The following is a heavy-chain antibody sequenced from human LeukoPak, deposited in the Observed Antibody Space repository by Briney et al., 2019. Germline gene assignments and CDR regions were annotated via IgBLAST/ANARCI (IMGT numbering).Heavy chain of an antibody. J-gene: IGHJ4*02. Sequence: PGGSLRLSCAASGFTFSSYAMHWVRQAPGKGLEGVAVISYDGSNKYYADSVKGRFTISRDNSKNTLYLQMNSLRAEDTAVYYCARDRMTIRYFAWPVYWGQGTLVTVSS. CDR1: GFTFSSYA. D-gene: IGHD3-9*01. CDR3: ARDRMTIRYFAWPVY. CDR2: ISYDGSNK. V-gene: IGHV3-30-3*01.